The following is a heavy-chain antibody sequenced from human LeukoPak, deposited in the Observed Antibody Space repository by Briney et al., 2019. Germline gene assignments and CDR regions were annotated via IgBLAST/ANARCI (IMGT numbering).Heavy chain of an antibody. CDR3: AKEGRFDYYYYMDV. CDR2: IRYDGGNK. J-gene: IGHJ6*03. Sequence: GGSLRLSCAASGFTFSSYGMHWVRQAPGKGLEWVAFIRYDGGNKYYADSVKGRFTISRDNSKNTLYLQMNSLRAEDTAVYYCAKEGRFDYYYYMDVWGKGTTVTISS. V-gene: IGHV3-30*02. D-gene: IGHD3-16*01. CDR1: GFTFSSYG.